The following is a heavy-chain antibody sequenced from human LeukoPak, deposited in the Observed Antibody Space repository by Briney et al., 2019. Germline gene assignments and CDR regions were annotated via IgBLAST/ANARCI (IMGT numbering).Heavy chain of an antibody. CDR1: GGSFGGYY. V-gene: IGHV4-34*01. CDR2: IYHSGST. J-gene: IGHJ4*02. D-gene: IGHD5-24*01. CDR3: AKRDGYTRSFDY. Sequence: SETLSLTCAVYGGSFGGYYWSWIRQPPGKGLEWIGEIYHSGSTNYNPSLKSRVTISVDTSKNQFSLKLSSVTAADTAVYYCAKRDGYTRSFDYWGQGTLVTVSS.